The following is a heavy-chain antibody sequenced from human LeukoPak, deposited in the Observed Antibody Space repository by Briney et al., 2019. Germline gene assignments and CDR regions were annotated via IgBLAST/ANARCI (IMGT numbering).Heavy chain of an antibody. CDR2: ISAYNGNT. CDR1: GYTFTSYG. CDR3: ARDTYYDFWSGYPPNDY. J-gene: IGHJ4*02. Sequence: ASVKVSCKASGYTFTSYGISWVRQAPGQGLEWMGWISAYNGNTNYAQKLQGRVTMTTDTSTSTAYMELRSLRSDDTAVYYCARDTYYDFWSGYPPNDYWGQGTLVTVSS. D-gene: IGHD3-3*01. V-gene: IGHV1-18*01.